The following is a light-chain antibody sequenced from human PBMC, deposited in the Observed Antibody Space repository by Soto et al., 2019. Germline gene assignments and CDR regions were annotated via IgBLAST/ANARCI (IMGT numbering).Light chain of an antibody. Sequence: QSVLTQPASVSGSPGQSITISCTGTSSDVGYYNYVSWYQQHPGKAPKLMIYEVSNRPSGVSNRFSGSKSGNTASLTISGLQAEDEANYFCSSYTGISTLVFGGGTKLTVL. CDR3: SSYTGISTLV. CDR1: SSDVGYYNY. J-gene: IGLJ3*02. CDR2: EVS. V-gene: IGLV2-14*01.